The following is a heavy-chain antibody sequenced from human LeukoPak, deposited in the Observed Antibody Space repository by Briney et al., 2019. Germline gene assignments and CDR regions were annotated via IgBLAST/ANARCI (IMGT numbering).Heavy chain of an antibody. D-gene: IGHD1-7*01. Sequence: GGSLRLSCAASGFTFSGSAMLWVRQASGKGLEWVGRIRSTANSYATEYAASVKGRFTISRDDSKNTAYLQMYSRKAEDTAVYSCTRHLETIDIWGQGTMVTVSS. J-gene: IGHJ3*02. CDR1: GFTFSGSA. V-gene: IGHV3-73*01. CDR2: IRSTANSYAT. CDR3: TRHLETIDI.